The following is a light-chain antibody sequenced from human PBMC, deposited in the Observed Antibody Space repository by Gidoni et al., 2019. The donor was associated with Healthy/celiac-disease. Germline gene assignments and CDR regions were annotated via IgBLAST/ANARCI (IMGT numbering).Light chain of an antibody. CDR3: QQYYSTPCS. J-gene: IGKJ2*04. CDR1: QSVLYSSNNKNY. CDR2: WAS. Sequence: DIVMTHSTDSLAVALGERATINCTYSQSVLYSSNNKNYLAWDQHKPGQPPNLLIYWASTRDSGVPDLFIGSGSGTDCTLTSRSLQAEYGAVYYCQQYYSTPCSFGQGTKLEIK. V-gene: IGKV4-1*01.